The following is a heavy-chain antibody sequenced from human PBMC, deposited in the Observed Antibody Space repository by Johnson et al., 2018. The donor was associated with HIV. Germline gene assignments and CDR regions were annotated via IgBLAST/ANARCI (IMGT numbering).Heavy chain of an antibody. CDR2: IRYDGSNK. V-gene: IGHV3-30*02. Sequence: QVQLVESGGGVVQPGKSLRLSCAASGFTFSSYAMHWVRQAPGKGLEWVAFIRYDGSNKYYTDSVKGQFTISRDNSKNTLYLQMNSLRAEDTAVYYCARDAILSPGAFDIWGQGTMVTVSS. J-gene: IGHJ3*02. D-gene: IGHD2-21*01. CDR1: GFTFSSYA. CDR3: ARDAILSPGAFDI.